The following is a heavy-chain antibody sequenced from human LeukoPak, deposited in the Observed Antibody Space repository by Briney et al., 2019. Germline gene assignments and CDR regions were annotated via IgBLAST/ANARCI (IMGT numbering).Heavy chain of an antibody. V-gene: IGHV3-48*03. CDR3: ARGGYFDWSTFFDY. Sequence: GGALRLSCAASGFTFSSYEMNWVRQAPGKGLEGVSYISSSGSTIYYADSVKGRFTISRDNAKNSLYLQMNSLRAEDTAVYYCARGGYFDWSTFFDYWGQGTLATVSS. CDR1: GFTFSSYE. J-gene: IGHJ4*02. CDR2: ISSSGSTI. D-gene: IGHD3-9*01.